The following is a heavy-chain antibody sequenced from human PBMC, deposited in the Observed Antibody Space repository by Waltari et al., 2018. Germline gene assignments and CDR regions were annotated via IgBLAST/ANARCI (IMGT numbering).Heavy chain of an antibody. CDR2: INHSGST. D-gene: IGHD6-19*01. CDR3: ARAIAVAGNRPYGY. CDR1: GGSFRGYY. J-gene: IGHJ4*02. V-gene: IGHV4-34*01. Sequence: QVQLQQWGAGLLKPSETLSLTCAVDGGSFRGYYWSWIRQPPGKGLEWIGEINHSGSTNYNPSLKSRVTISVDTSKNQFSLKLSSVTAADTAVYYCARAIAVAGNRPYGYWGQGTLVTVSS.